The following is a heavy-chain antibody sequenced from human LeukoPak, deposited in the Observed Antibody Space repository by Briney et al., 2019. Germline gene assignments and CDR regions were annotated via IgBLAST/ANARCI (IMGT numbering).Heavy chain of an antibody. V-gene: IGHV1-2*02. Sequence: ASVKVSCKASGYTFTGYYMHWVRQAPGQGLEWIGCINPNSGGTNYAQTFQGRVTMHRDTPISTAYMAQSRLRADDTPVYYCARVTAAGTHLFDYWGQGTLVTDSS. CDR2: INPNSGGT. CDR1: GYTFTGYY. J-gene: IGHJ4*02. D-gene: IGHD6-13*01. CDR3: ARVTAAGTHLFDY.